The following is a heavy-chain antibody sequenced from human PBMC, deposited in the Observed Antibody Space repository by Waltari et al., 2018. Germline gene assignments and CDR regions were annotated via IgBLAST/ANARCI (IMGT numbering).Heavy chain of an antibody. CDR2: IYHMGRT. V-gene: IGHV4-38-2*01. J-gene: IGHJ6*02. CDR3: ARHTGVRGYYYGMDV. D-gene: IGHD7-27*01. CDR1: GYSISSGYY. Sequence: QVQLQESGPGLVKPSETLSLTCAVSGYSISSGYYWGWIRQPPGKGLEWIGSIYHMGRTHYNPSLKSRGTISVDTSKNQFSLKLSSVTAADTAVYYCARHTGVRGYYYGMDVWGQGTTVTVSS.